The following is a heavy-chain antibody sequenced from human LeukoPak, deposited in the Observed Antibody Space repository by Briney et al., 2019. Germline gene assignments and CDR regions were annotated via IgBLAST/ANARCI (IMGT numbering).Heavy chain of an antibody. CDR1: GFTFSSYE. CDR3: ASLYSGYDDAFDY. CDR2: ISSSGSTI. D-gene: IGHD5-12*01. J-gene: IGHJ4*02. Sequence: PGGSLRLSCAASGFTFSSYEMNWVRQAPGKGLEGVSYISSSGSTIYYADSVKGRFTISRDNARNSLYLQMNSLRAEDTAVYYCASLYSGYDDAFDYWGQGTLVTVSS. V-gene: IGHV3-48*03.